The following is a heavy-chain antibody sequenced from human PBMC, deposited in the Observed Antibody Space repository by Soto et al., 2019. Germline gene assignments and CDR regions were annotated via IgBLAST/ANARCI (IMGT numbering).Heavy chain of an antibody. J-gene: IGHJ5*02. CDR1: GGSFSGYY. Sequence: SETLSLTCAVYGGSFSGYYWSWIRQPPGKGLEWIGEINHSGSTNYNPSLKSRVTISVDTSKNQFSLKLSSVTAADTAVYYCARWGDTILAPWFDPWGQGTLVTVSS. V-gene: IGHV4-34*01. CDR2: INHSGST. D-gene: IGHD3-3*01. CDR3: ARWGDTILAPWFDP.